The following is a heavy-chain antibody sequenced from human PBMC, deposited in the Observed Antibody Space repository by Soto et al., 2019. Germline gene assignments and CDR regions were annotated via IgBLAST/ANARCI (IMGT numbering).Heavy chain of an antibody. D-gene: IGHD3-22*01. CDR1: GGTFSSYA. CDR2: IIPIFGTA. V-gene: IGHV1-69*06. J-gene: IGHJ6*02. Sequence: ASVKVSFKASGGTFSSYAISWVRQAPGQGLEWMGGIIPIFGTANYAQKCQGRVTITADKSTSTAYMELSSLRSEDTAVYYCARAIRGYYDSSGYSLPYYYYGMDVWGQGTTVTVSS. CDR3: ARAIRGYYDSSGYSLPYYYYGMDV.